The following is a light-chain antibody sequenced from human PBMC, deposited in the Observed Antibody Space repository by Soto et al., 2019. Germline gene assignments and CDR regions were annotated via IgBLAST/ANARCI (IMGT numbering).Light chain of an antibody. CDR3: SSYITSGTLVV. CDR2: DVS. J-gene: IGLJ2*01. CDR1: SSDIGGFKY. V-gene: IGLV2-14*01. Sequence: QSALTQPASVSGSPGQSITISCTGTSSDIGGFKYVSWYQQHPGKAPKLMIYDVSNRPSGVSNRFSGSKSGNTASLTLSGLQADDEADYYCSSYITSGTLVVFGGGTKVTVL.